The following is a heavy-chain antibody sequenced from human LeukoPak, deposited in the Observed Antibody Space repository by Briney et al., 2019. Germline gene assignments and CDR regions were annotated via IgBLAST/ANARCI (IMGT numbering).Heavy chain of an antibody. CDR1: GFTFSSYS. J-gene: IGHJ4*02. D-gene: IGHD5-24*01. CDR2: ISSSSTI. V-gene: IGHV3-48*04. CDR3: ARDLGGYNHN. Sequence: PGGSLRLSCAASGFTFSSYSMNWVRQAPGGGLEWVSYISSSSTIYYADSVKGRFTISRDNAKNSLYLQMNSLRAEDTAVYYCARDLGGYNHNWGQGTLVTVSS.